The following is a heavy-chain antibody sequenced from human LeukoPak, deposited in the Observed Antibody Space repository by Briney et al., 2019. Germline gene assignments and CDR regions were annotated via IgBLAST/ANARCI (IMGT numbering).Heavy chain of an antibody. Sequence: PGGSLRLSCAASGFTFSSYEMNWVRQAPGKGLEWVSYISSSGSTIYYADSVKGRFTISRDNAKNSLYLQMNSLRAEDTAVYYCANNNYYDSSGYYYIGEGWAFDIWGQGTMVTVSS. CDR1: GFTFSSYE. J-gene: IGHJ3*02. D-gene: IGHD3-22*01. CDR2: ISSSGSTI. V-gene: IGHV3-48*03. CDR3: ANNNYYDSSGYYYIGEGWAFDI.